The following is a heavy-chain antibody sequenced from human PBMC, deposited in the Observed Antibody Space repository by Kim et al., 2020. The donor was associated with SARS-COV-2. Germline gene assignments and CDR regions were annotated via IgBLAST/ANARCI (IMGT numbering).Heavy chain of an antibody. D-gene: IGHD1-1*01. CDR1: GGSIRSDNTY. J-gene: IGHJ5*02. CDR3: ARHDPPGWDNFYFDP. Sequence: SETLSLTCTVSGGSIRSDNTYWEWIRQPPGKGLEWIGSIYYSGTTYYSPSFKGRVIISVDTSKNQFSLKLSSVTAADTAVYYCARHDPPGWDNFYFDPWG. CDR2: IYYSGTT. V-gene: IGHV4-39*01.